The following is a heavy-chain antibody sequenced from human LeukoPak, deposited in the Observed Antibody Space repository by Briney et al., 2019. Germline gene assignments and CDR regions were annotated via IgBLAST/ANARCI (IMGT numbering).Heavy chain of an antibody. CDR2: FDPEDAET. Sequence: ASVKVSCKVSGYTLTELSMHWVRQAPGKGLEWMGGFDPEDAETIYTQKFQGRVTMTEDTSTDTAYMELSSLRSDDTAVYYCARDGPPYCGGDCYSYWGQGTLVTVSS. V-gene: IGHV1-24*01. CDR3: ARDGPPYCGGDCYSY. J-gene: IGHJ4*02. CDR1: GYTLTELS. D-gene: IGHD2-21*01.